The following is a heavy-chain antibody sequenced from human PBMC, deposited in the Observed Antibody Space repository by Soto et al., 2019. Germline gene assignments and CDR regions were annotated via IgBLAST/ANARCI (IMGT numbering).Heavy chain of an antibody. CDR2: ISYDGSNK. CDR1: GFTFSSYG. CDR3: AKEWFPQDTAMVRLDY. D-gene: IGHD5-18*01. J-gene: IGHJ4*02. Sequence: GGSLRLSCAASGFTFSSYGMHWVRQAPGKGLEWVAVISYDGSNKYYADSVKGRFAISRDNSKNTLYLQMNSLRAEDTAVYYCAKEWFPQDTAMVRLDYWGQGTLVTVSS. V-gene: IGHV3-30*18.